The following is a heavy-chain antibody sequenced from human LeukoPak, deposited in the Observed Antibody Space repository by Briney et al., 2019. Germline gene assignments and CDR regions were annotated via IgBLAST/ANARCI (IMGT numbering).Heavy chain of an antibody. V-gene: IGHV1-69*04. CDR3: ARDRAGGYGDY. Sequence: SVKVSCRSSGGTFSTYTITWVRQAPGQGLQWMGRFIPILGITNYAQKFQGRVTFTADKSTSTAYMELSSLRSDDTAVYYCARDRAGGYGDYWGQGTLVTVSS. CDR1: GGTFSTYT. D-gene: IGHD6-25*01. J-gene: IGHJ4*02. CDR2: FIPILGIT.